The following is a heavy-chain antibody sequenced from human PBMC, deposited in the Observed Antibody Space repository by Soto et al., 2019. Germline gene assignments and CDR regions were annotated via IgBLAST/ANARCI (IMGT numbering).Heavy chain of an antibody. Sequence: QIQLVQSGAEVKKPGASVKVSCKPSGYTFTTFGISWVRQAPGQGLEWMGWINTYNGDTNYAQTLQSRVTMTTDTSTSTGYMELRSLKSDDSAVYYCAREYCDSSRCYGVDYWGQGTLVTVSS. CDR3: AREYCDSSRCYGVDY. V-gene: IGHV1-18*01. J-gene: IGHJ4*02. CDR2: INTYNGDT. D-gene: IGHD2-21*01. CDR1: GYTFTTFG.